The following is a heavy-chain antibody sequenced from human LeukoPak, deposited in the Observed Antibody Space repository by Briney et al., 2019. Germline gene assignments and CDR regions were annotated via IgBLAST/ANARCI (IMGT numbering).Heavy chain of an antibody. CDR1: GFTFSSYG. Sequence: GGSLRLSCAASGFTFSSYGMHWVRQAPGKGLEWVSYISSSGSTIYYADSVKGRFTISRDNSKNTLYLQMNSLRAEDTAVYYCAKGRRHSSGWSPPNDAFDIWGQGTMVTVSS. V-gene: IGHV3-48*01. D-gene: IGHD6-19*01. CDR2: ISSSGSTI. CDR3: AKGRRHSSGWSPPNDAFDI. J-gene: IGHJ3*02.